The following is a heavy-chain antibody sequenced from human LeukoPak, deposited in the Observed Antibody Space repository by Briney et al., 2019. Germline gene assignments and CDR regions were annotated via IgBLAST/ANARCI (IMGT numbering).Heavy chain of an antibody. CDR2: IYYSGST. D-gene: IGHD1-26*01. CDR1: GGSISSSSYY. V-gene: IGHV4-39*01. Sequence: SETLSLTCTVSGGSISSSSYYWGWIRQPPGTGLEWLGSIYYSGSTYYNPSLKSRVTISVDTSKNQFSLKLSSVTAADTAVYYCARLYSGSYGFDYWGQGTLVTVSS. CDR3: ARLYSGSYGFDY. J-gene: IGHJ4*02.